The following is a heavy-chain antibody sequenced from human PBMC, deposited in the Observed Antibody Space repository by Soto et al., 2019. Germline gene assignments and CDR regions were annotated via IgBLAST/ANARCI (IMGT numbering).Heavy chain of an antibody. V-gene: IGHV4-39*01. CDR1: GASITSTTYF. CDR3: AKNLPRTGRFDY. Sequence: SETLSLTCSLSGASITSTTYFWAWIRQPPGKGLEWDGSIYYSGKTHYNPSLKSRTTISVDRSRNQFSLQVSSVTAADTAVYYCAKNLPRTGRFDYWGQGTVVTVSS. CDR2: IYYSGKT. J-gene: IGHJ4*02.